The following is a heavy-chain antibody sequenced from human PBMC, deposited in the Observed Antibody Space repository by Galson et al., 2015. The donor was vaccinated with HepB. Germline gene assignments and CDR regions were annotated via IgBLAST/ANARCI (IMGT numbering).Heavy chain of an antibody. D-gene: IGHD3-10*01. Sequence: SLRLSCAASGFTLKKHWMHWVRQVPGKGLVWVSRIDSDGNSPTYADSVRGRFTMSRDNAKNTLYLQMNSLRVDDTAIYYCVRDSYGHREARGIFYYYYALDVWGQGTTVTVSS. CDR1: GFTLKKHW. CDR3: VRDSYGHREARGIFYYYYALDV. J-gene: IGHJ6*02. CDR2: IDSDGNSP. V-gene: IGHV3-74*01.